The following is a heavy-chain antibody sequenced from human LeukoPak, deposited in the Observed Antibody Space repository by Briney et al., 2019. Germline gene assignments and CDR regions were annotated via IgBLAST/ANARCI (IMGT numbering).Heavy chain of an antibody. Sequence: GGSLRLSCAASGFAFADYVMHWVRQIPGKGLECVAHIHADGGRTFYADSVKGRFTVSRDNGKNSLFLQMDSLTSDDTALYYCSTWAFYHGLDVWGQGATVIVSS. V-gene: IGHV3-43*02. CDR2: IHADGGRT. CDR3: STWAFYHGLDV. D-gene: IGHD2/OR15-2a*01. CDR1: GFAFADYV. J-gene: IGHJ6*02.